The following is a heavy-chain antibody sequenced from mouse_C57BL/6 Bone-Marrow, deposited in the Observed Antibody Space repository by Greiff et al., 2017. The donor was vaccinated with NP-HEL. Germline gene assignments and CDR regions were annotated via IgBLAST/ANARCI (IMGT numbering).Heavy chain of an antibody. V-gene: IGHV1-61*01. CDR1: GYTFTSYW. D-gene: IGHD2-2*01. CDR3: ARREATIVTTEYAMDY. Sequence: VQLQQPGAELVRPGSSVKLSCKASGYTFTSYWMDWVKQRPGQGHEWIGNIYPSDSETHYNQKFKDKATLTVYKSSNTAYMQLSSLTSEDSAVYYCARREATIVTTEYAMDYWGQGTSVTVTS. J-gene: IGHJ4*01. CDR2: IYPSDSET.